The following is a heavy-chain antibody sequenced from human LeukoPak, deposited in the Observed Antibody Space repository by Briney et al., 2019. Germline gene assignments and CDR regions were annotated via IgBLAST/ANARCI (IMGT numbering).Heavy chain of an antibody. CDR3: ARDPGRQYSSIADV. J-gene: IGHJ6*02. V-gene: IGHV3-7*03. D-gene: IGHD6-19*01. CDR1: GFSFSNYW. Sequence: PGGSLRLSCAASGFSFSNYWMNWVRRAPGKGLEWSANIKEDGSKRYYLDSVKGRFTISRDNAKNSLYLQMDSLRVEDTAVYYCARDPGRQYSSIADVWGQGTTVTVSS. CDR2: IKEDGSKR.